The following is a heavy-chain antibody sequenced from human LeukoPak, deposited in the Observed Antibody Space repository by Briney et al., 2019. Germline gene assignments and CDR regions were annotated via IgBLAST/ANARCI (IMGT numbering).Heavy chain of an antibody. CDR2: INPNSGGT. V-gene: IGHV1-2*02. J-gene: IGHJ4*02. CDR3: ARYYDFLFDY. CDR1: GYTFTGYY. Sequence: REASVKVSCKASGYTFTGYYMHWVRQAPGQGLEWMGWINPNSGGTNYAQKFQGRVTMTRDTSISTAYMELSRLRSDDTAVYYCARYYDFLFDYWGQGTLVTVSS. D-gene: IGHD3-3*01.